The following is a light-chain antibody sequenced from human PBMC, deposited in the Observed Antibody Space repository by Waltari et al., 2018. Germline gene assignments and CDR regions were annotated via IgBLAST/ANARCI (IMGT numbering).Light chain of an antibody. CDR3: AAYTSTNTVI. J-gene: IGLJ2*01. CDR2: DVT. V-gene: IGLV2-14*01. CDR1: NSDIGYYNY. Sequence: QSALTQPASVSGSPGQSITISCTGTNSDIGYYNYVSLYQQYPGKAPKLIIFDVTRWPSGVSHRFSGSKSGNTASLTISGLQAEDEADYFCAAYTSTNTVIFGGGTKVTVL.